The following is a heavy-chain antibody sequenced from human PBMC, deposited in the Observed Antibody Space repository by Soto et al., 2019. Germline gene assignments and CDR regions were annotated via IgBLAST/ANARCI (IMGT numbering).Heavy chain of an antibody. J-gene: IGHJ4*02. D-gene: IGHD6-6*01. CDR1: GYTFTSYA. V-gene: IGHV1-3*01. CDR2: INAGNGNT. Sequence: ASVKVSCKASGYTFTSYAMLWVRQAPGQRLEWMGWINAGNGNTKYSQKFQGRVTISRDNGKSSLYLQLSSLRADDTALYYCAKDHMWGGDSTSYYFESWGQGTLVTVSS. CDR3: AKDHMWGGDSTSYYFES.